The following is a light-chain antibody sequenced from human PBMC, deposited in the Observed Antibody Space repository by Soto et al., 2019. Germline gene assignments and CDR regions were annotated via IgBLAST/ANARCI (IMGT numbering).Light chain of an antibody. CDR1: QDINDY. CDR3: QQYDSLPYT. Sequence: EIQLSQSPSSLSASLVDRVPFTLQASQDINDYSNWYQQKPGKAPRLLIYGASFLEVGVPSRFSGSGSGTHFTLTISSLQPEDVATYYCQQYDSLPYTFGQGTRLEI. J-gene: IGKJ5*01. V-gene: IGKV1-33*01. CDR2: GAS.